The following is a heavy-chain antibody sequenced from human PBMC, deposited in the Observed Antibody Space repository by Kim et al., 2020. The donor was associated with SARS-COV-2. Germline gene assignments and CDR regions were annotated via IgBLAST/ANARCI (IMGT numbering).Heavy chain of an antibody. V-gene: IGHV3-30*01. D-gene: IGHD2-2*01. J-gene: IGHJ4*02. Sequence: SLKDRVTISRDNSKSPLYLQMNSPRADDTAVYYCAREGPSSSWMEDYFDDWGQGTLVTVSS. CDR3: AREGPSSSWMEDYFDD.